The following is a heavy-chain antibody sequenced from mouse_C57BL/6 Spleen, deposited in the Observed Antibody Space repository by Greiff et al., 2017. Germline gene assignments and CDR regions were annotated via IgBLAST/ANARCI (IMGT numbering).Heavy chain of an antibody. CDR1: GYTFTSYW. CDR2: IYPGSGST. D-gene: IGHD2-1*01. J-gene: IGHJ3*01. Sequence: QVQLQQPGAELVKPGASVTMSCKASGYTFTSYWITWVKQRPGQGLEWIGDIYPGSGSTNYNEKFKSKATLTVDTSSSTAYMQLSSLTSEDSAVYYCARRGGNYPWAYWGQGTLVTVSA. CDR3: ARRGGNYPWAY. V-gene: IGHV1-55*01.